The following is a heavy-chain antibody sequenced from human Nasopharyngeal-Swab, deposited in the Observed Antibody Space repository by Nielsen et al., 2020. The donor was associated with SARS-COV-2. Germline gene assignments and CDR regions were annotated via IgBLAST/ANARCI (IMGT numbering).Heavy chain of an antibody. D-gene: IGHD3-16*01. J-gene: IGHJ6*02. Sequence: ASVKVSCKASGYTFVSHGISWVRQAPGQGLEWMGGINTYHGDTSYAEKFQGRVTITTDTSASSAFLELRSLRSDDTALYYCARDRGIQVWGYYYGLDVWGQGTTVTVSS. V-gene: IGHV1-18*01. CDR3: ARDRGIQVWGYYYGLDV. CDR2: INTYHGDT. CDR1: GYTFVSHG.